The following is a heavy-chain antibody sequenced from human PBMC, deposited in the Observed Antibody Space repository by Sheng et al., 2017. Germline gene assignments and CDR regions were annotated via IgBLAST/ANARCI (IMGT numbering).Heavy chain of an antibody. V-gene: IGHV3-48*03. J-gene: IGHJ4*02. CDR2: ISSSGTSI. CDR3: ARESASYRYGYRYFDL. Sequence: EVRLVDSGGGLVQPGGSLRLSCAASGFTFSNYEMNWVRQAPGKGLEWISHISSSGTSIYYADSVKGRFTISRDNAKNSLFLQMNSLRAEDTAVYYCARESASYRYGYRYFDLWGQGTLVTVSS. CDR1: GFTFSNYE. D-gene: IGHD5-18*01.